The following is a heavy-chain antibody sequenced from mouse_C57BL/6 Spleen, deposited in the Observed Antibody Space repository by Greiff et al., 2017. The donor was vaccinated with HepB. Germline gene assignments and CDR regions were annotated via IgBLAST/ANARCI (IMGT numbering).Heavy chain of an antibody. J-gene: IGHJ4*01. CDR3: ARWLLRDAMDY. CDR1: GYTFTSYW. CDR2: IHPNSGST. Sequence: VQLQQSGAELVKPGASVKLSCKASGYTFTSYWMHWVKQRPGQGLEWIGMIHPNSGSTNYNEKFKSKATLTVDKSSSTAYMQLSSLTSEDSAVYYCARWLLRDAMDYWGQGTSVTVSS. V-gene: IGHV1-64*01. D-gene: IGHD2-3*01.